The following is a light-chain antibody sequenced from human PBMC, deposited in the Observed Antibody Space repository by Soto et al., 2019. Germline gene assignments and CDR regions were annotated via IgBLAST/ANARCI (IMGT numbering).Light chain of an antibody. CDR2: DAS. CDR3: QQYNEWPIT. Sequence: EFVFTQSPGTLSFSPVERATLSCRASQTVRNNYLAWYQQKPGQAPRLLIYDASSRATGIPDRFSGSGSGTQLTLTISSLQSEDFAVYYCQQYNEWPITFGQGTRLEIK. J-gene: IGKJ5*01. CDR1: QTVRNNY. V-gene: IGKV3-20*01.